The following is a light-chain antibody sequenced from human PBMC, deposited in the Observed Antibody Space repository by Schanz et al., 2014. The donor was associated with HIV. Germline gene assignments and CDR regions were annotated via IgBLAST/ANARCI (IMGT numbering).Light chain of an antibody. Sequence: QSALTQPASVSGSPGQSITISCTGTSSDVGNYNYVSWYQQLPGKVPKLMIYDVSNRASGVSNRFSGSKSGNTASLTISGLQAEDEADYYCTSYTSNTWVFRGGTKLTVL. CDR3: TSYTSNTWV. CDR1: SSDVGNYNY. V-gene: IGLV2-14*03. J-gene: IGLJ3*02. CDR2: DVS.